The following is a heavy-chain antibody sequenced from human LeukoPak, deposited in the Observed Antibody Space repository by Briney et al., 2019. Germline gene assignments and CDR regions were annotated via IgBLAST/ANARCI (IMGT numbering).Heavy chain of an antibody. J-gene: IGHJ3*02. D-gene: IGHD3-10*01. Sequence: GGSLRLSCAASGFTFSSYGMNWVRQTPGKGLEWVSFISSSSGSIYYAHSVKGRFTISRDNAKNSLHLHMDGLRVEDTAVYYCAKIDSYGSGSPYPNGAFDIWGQGTMVTVSS. CDR1: GFTFSSYG. V-gene: IGHV3-21*01. CDR3: AKIDSYGSGSPYPNGAFDI. CDR2: ISSSSGSI.